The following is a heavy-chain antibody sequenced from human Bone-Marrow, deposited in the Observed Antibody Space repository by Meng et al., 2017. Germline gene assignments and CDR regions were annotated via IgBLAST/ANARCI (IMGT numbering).Heavy chain of an antibody. CDR2: ISYDGSNK. Sequence: GESLKISCAASGFTFSSYAMHWVRQAPGKGLEWVAVISYDGSNKYYADSVKGRFTISRDNSKNTLYLQMNSLRAEDTAVYYCARVESTYDSGSYLFLHIYGMDVWGQGTTVTVSS. CDR3: ARVESTYDSGSYLFLHIYGMDV. V-gene: IGHV3-30*04. CDR1: GFTFSSYA. J-gene: IGHJ6*02. D-gene: IGHD1-26*01.